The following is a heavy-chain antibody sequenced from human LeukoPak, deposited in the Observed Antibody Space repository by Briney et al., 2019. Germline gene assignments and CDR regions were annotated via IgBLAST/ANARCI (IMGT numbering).Heavy chain of an antibody. CDR3: AREDYGHAFDI. D-gene: IGHD4-17*01. V-gene: IGHV3-7*01. CDR1: GFTFSSYW. Sequence: PGGSLRLSCVVSGFTFSSYWMSWVRQAPGQELEWVANIRQDGSETYYVDSVKGRFTISRDNAKNSLYLQMNSQRADDTAVYYCAREDYGHAFDIWGQGTMVTVSS. J-gene: IGHJ3*02. CDR2: IRQDGSET.